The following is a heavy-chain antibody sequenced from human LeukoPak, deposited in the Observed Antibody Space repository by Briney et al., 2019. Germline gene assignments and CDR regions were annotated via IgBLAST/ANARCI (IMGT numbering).Heavy chain of an antibody. V-gene: IGHV4-59*08. CDR1: GGSISSYY. CDR2: IYYSGST. J-gene: IGHJ4*02. CDR3: ARYRYSRGLGNFDY. D-gene: IGHD6-19*01. Sequence: SETLSLTCTVSGGSISSYYWSWIRQPPGKGLEWIGYIYYSGSTNYNPSLKSRVTISVDTSKNQFSLKLSSATAADTAVYYCARYRYSRGLGNFDYWGQGTLVTVSS.